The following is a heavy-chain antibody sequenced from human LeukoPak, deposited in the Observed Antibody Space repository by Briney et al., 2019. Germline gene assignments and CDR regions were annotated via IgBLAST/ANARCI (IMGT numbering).Heavy chain of an antibody. V-gene: IGHV4-4*07. CDR1: GGSISSYY. Sequence: SETLSLTCTVSGGSISSYYWSWIRQPAGKGLEWIGRIYTSGSTNYNPSLKSRVTMSVDTSKNQFSLKLSSVTAADTAVYYCARDGLARYCSGGSCPPREYYYGTDVWGQGTTVTVSS. J-gene: IGHJ6*02. D-gene: IGHD2-15*01. CDR3: ARDGLARYCSGGSCPPREYYYGTDV. CDR2: IYTSGST.